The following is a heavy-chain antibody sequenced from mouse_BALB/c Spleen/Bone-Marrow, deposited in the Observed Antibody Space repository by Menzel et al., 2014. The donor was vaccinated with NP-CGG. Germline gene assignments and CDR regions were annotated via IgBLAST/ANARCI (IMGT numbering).Heavy chain of an antibody. CDR3: AREVLRDYFDY. D-gene: IGHD1-1*01. J-gene: IGHJ2*01. CDR2: ISSGGGGT. Sequence: EVMLVESGGGLVKPGGSLKLSCAASGFAFSSYDMSWVRQTPEKRLEWVAYISSGGGGTYYPDTVKGRFTISRDNAKNTLYLQMSSLKSEDTAMYYCAREVLRDYFDYWGQGTTLTVSS. CDR1: GFAFSSYD. V-gene: IGHV5-12-1*01.